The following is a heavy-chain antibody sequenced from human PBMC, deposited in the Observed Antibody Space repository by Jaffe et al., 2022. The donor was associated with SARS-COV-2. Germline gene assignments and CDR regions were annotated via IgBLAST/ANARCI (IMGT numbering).Heavy chain of an antibody. J-gene: IGHJ4*02. CDR1: GGSISSGSYY. V-gene: IGHV4-61*02. Sequence: QVQLQESGPGLVKPSQTLSLTCTVSGGSISSGSYYWSWIRQPAGKGLEWIGRIYTSGSTNYNPSLKSRVTISVDTSKNQFSLKLSSVTAADTAVYYCAREDWVGATTFDYWGQGTLVTVSS. CDR3: AREDWVGATTFDY. CDR2: IYTSGST. D-gene: IGHD1-26*01.